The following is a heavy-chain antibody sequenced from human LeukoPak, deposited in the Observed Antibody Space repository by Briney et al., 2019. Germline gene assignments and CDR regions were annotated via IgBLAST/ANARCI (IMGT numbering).Heavy chain of an antibody. J-gene: IGHJ4*02. CDR1: GFPFSDYS. D-gene: IGHD1-1*01. CDR3: VRDHNYAFDN. Sequence: GGSLRLSCTASGFPFSDYSMNWVRQAPGKGLEWISYIGISSGNTKYADSVKGRFTISADNARNSLYLQMYSLRIEDTAVYDCVRDHNYAFDNWGQGTLVSVSS. V-gene: IGHV3-48*04. CDR2: IGISSGNT.